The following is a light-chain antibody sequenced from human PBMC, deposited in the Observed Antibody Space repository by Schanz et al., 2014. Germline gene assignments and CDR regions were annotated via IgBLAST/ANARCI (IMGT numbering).Light chain of an antibody. Sequence: QSALTQPASVSGSPGQSITISCTGTSSDVGGYSYVSWYQQHPGKTPKLMIYDVSNRPSGVSNRFSGSKSGNTAFLTISGVQAEDAADYYCSSYTSTSTLLFGGGTKLTVL. J-gene: IGLJ3*02. V-gene: IGLV2-14*03. CDR3: SSYTSTSTLL. CDR2: DVS. CDR1: SSDVGGYSY.